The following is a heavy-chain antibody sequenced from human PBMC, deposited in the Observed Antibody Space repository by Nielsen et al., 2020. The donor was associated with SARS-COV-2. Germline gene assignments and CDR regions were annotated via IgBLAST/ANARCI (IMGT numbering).Heavy chain of an antibody. V-gene: IGHV3-21*01. CDR3: ARREVLRYFDWSTNYYYYGMDV. Sequence: WIRQPPGKGLEWVSSISSSSSYIYYADSVKGRFTISRDNAKNSLYLQMNSLRAEDTAVYHCARREVLRYFDWSTNYYYYGMDVWGQGTTVTVSS. D-gene: IGHD3-9*01. J-gene: IGHJ6*02. CDR2: ISSSSSYI.